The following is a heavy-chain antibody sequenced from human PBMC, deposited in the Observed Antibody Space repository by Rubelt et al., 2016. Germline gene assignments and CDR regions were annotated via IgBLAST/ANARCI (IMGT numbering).Heavy chain of an antibody. CDR3: ARTNSGRHLGDAFDF. Sequence: AVSGFTYNNYWMNWVRQAPGKGLEWVANIKEDGSEKYYVDSAKGRFTISRDNAKNSLYLQMNSLRDEDTAVYYYARTNSGRHLGDAFDFWGQGTLVSVSS. D-gene: IGHD1-26*01. CDR1: GFTYNNYW. CDR2: IKEDGSEK. J-gene: IGHJ3*01. V-gene: IGHV3-7*01.